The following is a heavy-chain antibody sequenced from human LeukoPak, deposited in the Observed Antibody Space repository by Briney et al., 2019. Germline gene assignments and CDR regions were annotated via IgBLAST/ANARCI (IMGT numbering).Heavy chain of an antibody. V-gene: IGHV3-74*01. Sequence: GGSLRLSCAASGNYWIHWVRQVPGKGLVWVPHINSDGSWTSYADSVKGRFTISKDNAKNTVYLQMNSLRAEDTAVYYCVSFYETYWGRGTLVTVSS. CDR1: GNYW. CDR3: VSFYETY. D-gene: IGHD2/OR15-2a*01. CDR2: INSDGSWT. J-gene: IGHJ4*02.